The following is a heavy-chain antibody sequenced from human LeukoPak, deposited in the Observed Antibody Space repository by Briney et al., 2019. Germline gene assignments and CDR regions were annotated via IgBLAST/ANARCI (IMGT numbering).Heavy chain of an antibody. CDR1: GYTFTNYF. V-gene: IGHV1-46*01. CDR2: INPSGGST. D-gene: IGHD4-23*01. Sequence: ASVKVSCKTSGYTFTNYFIHWVRQAPGQGLEWMGIINPSGGSTTFSPKFPGRITLTRDTSTNTVYLDLSRLRSEDTAVYYCARDGDYHGNSVHFDYWGQGTQVTVSS. J-gene: IGHJ4*02. CDR3: ARDGDYHGNSVHFDY.